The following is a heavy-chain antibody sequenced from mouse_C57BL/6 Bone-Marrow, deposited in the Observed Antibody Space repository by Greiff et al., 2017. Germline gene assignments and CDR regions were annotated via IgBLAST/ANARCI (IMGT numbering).Heavy chain of an antibody. CDR2: IYPGSGNT. Sequence: VMLVESGAELVRPGASVKLSCKASGYTFTDYYINWVKQRPGQGLEWIARIYPGSGNTYYNEKFKGKATLTAEKSSSTAYMQLSSLTSEDSAVYFCAETGDDYDWGFYAMDYWGQGTSVTVSS. J-gene: IGHJ4*01. D-gene: IGHD2-4*01. CDR3: AETGDDYDWGFYAMDY. V-gene: IGHV1-76*01. CDR1: GYTFTDYY.